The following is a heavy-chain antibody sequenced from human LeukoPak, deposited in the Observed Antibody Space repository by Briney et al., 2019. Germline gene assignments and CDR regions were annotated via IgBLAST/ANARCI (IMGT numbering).Heavy chain of an antibody. J-gene: IGHJ4*02. CDR1: GFTFSRYG. CDR2: IWYDGSNK. CDR3: AKGDSTSPFDY. V-gene: IGHV3-30*02. Sequence: AGGPLRLSCAASGFTFSRYGMHWVRQAPGKGLEWVAFIWYDGSNKYYADSVKGRFTISRDNSKNTLYLQMNSLRAEDTAVYYCAKGDSTSPFDYWGQGSLVTVSS.